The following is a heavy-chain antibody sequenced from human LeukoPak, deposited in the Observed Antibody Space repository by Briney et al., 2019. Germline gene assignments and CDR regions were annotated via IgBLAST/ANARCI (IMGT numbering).Heavy chain of an antibody. Sequence: SETLSLTXTVSGVSTTNGIYYWAWIRQSPGKGLEWSGSVHNVGSTYYNLSLRSRVTMSIDTSKNQFSLRLNSVTAADTAVYYCARHAEYNSGWHFYLDHWGQGILVTVSS. CDR1: GVSTTNGIYY. J-gene: IGHJ4*02. CDR3: ARHAEYNSGWHFYLDH. CDR2: VHNVGST. D-gene: IGHD6-19*01. V-gene: IGHV4-39*01.